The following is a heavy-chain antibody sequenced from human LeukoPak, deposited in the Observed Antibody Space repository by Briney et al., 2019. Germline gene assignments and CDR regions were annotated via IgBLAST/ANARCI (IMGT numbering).Heavy chain of an antibody. Sequence: SETLSLTCTVSGGSIGSYYWSWIRQPAGKGLEWIGRIYISGTTDYNPSLKSRATMSVDTSKNKFSLKLSSVTAADTAVYYCARAVGYYYYYMGVWAKGTTVNVSS. CDR2: IYISGTT. D-gene: IGHD2-15*01. CDR1: GGSIGSYY. V-gene: IGHV4-4*07. CDR3: ARAVGYYYYYMGV. J-gene: IGHJ6*03.